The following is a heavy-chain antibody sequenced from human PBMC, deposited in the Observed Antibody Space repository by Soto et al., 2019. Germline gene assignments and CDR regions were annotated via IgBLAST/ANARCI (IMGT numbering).Heavy chain of an antibody. CDR3: GRCSSTSCHLGSDY. V-gene: IGHV3-30-3*01. Sequence: QVQLVESGGGVVQPGRSLRLSCAASGFTFSSYAMNWVRQAPGKGLEWVALISYDGNNKYYVDSVKGRFTISRDSSKNTLYLQMNSLRDADTAFYYCGRCSSTSCHLGSDYWGQGTLVTVSS. J-gene: IGHJ4*02. CDR2: ISYDGNNK. CDR1: GFTFSSYA. D-gene: IGHD2-2*01.